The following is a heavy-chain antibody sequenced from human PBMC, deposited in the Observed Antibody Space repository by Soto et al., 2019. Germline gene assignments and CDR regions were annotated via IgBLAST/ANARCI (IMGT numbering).Heavy chain of an antibody. CDR1: GFTFSSYA. CDR3: AKDRKSGSGWYWDY. V-gene: IGHV3-23*01. D-gene: IGHD6-19*01. Sequence: LRLSCAASGFTFSSYAMSWVRQAPGKGLEWVSGISGSGGSTYYADSVKGRFTISRDNSKNTLYLQMNSLRAEDTAVYYCAKDRKSGSGWYWDYWGQGTLVTVSS. J-gene: IGHJ4*02. CDR2: ISGSGGST.